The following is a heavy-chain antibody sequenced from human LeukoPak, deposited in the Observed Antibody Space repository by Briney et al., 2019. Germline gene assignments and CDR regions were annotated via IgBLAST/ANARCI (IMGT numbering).Heavy chain of an antibody. CDR3: ARDKGTTCIDN. Sequence: GGSLTLSCAASGITFSTSGMHWVRQAPGKGLEWVAFIWSDGSNKYHADSVKGRFTISRDNSKDTLYPQMNSLRAEDTAVYYCARDKGTTCIDNLGQGALVTVSS. CDR1: GITFSTSG. D-gene: IGHD4-17*01. CDR2: IWSDGSNK. V-gene: IGHV3-33*01. J-gene: IGHJ4*02.